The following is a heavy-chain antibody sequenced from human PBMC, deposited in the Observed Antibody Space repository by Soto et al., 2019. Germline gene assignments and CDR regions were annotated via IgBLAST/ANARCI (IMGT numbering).Heavy chain of an antibody. CDR3: ATMKKPRGYYYGLNV. CDR2: IYHLGGT. V-gene: IGHV4-4*03. J-gene: IGHJ6*02. CDR1: GDSVRSSNW. Sequence: LRETLSLTCAVSGDSVRSSNWWTWVRQSPGKGLEWIGEIYHLGGTNYNPSLKSRVTISVDMAKNQVSLKLSSVTAADTAVYYCATMKKPRGYYYGLNVWGQGTTVTVSS.